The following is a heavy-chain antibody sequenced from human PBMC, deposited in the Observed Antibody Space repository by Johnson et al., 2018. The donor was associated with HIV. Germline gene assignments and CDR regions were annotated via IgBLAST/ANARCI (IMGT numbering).Heavy chain of an antibody. CDR3: ARDLGNDILTRGDAFDI. V-gene: IGHV3-33*05. D-gene: IGHD3-9*01. CDR1: GFTFSYYG. Sequence: QVQLVESGGGVVQPGRSLRLSCAASGFTFSYYGIHWVRQAPGKGLEWVAVISYAGSDKYYSDSVKGRFTISRDNAKNSLYLQVNSLRAEDTAVYYCARDLGNDILTRGDAFDIWGQGTLVTVSS. CDR2: ISYAGSDK. J-gene: IGHJ3*02.